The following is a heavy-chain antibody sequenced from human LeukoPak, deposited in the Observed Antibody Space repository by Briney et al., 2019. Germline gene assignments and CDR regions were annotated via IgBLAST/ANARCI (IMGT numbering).Heavy chain of an antibody. CDR1: GFSFDTYA. J-gene: IGHJ4*02. CDR3: TIGSPDNSSWYGDY. D-gene: IGHD6-13*01. Sequence: GGSLRLSCAASGFSFDTYAMTWVRQAPGKGLEWVSAISGDGGSTYYAVSVKGRFTISRDNSKNTLYLQMNGLRAEDTAVNYCTIGSPDNSSWYGDYWGQGTLVTVSS. CDR2: ISGDGGST. V-gene: IGHV3-23*01.